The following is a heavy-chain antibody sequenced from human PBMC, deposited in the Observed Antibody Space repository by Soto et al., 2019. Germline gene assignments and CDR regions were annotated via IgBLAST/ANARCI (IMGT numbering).Heavy chain of an antibody. CDR2: INPNSGNI. J-gene: IGHJ4*02. CDR1: GDTFTTYD. D-gene: IGHD3-10*01. CDR3: ARGRASGSYYLLDY. V-gene: IGHV1-8*01. Sequence: ASVKVSCKASGDTFTTYDINWVRQATGHGLELMGWINPNSGNIGYAQRFQGRVTMTRDTAIRTAYMEVSSLRSDDTAVYYCARGRASGSYYLLDYWGQGTLVTVYS.